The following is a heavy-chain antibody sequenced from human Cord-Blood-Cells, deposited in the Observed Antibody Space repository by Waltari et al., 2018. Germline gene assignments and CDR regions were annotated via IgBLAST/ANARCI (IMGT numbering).Heavy chain of an antibody. CDR2: ISYDGSNK. CDR3: VNPGSGY. J-gene: IGHJ4*02. D-gene: IGHD3-10*01. CDR1: TFSSYG. Sequence: TFSSYGMHWVRQAPGKGLEWVAVISYDGSNKYYADSVKGRFTISRDNSKNTLYLQMNSLRAEDTAVYYCVNPGSGYWGQGTLVTVSS. V-gene: IGHV3-30*18.